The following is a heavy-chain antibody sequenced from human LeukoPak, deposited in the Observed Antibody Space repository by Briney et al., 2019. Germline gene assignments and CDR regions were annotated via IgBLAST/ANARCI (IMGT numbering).Heavy chain of an antibody. CDR2: IYYSGST. CDR1: GGSISSYY. D-gene: IGHD1-26*01. CDR3: ARGSYSHPFTYAFDI. V-gene: IGHV4-59*01. Sequence: PSETLSLTCTVSGGSISSYYWSWIRQPPGKGLEWNGYIYYSGSTNYNPSLKSRVTISVDTSKNQFSLKLSSVTAADTAVYYCARGSYSHPFTYAFDIWGQGTMVTVSS. J-gene: IGHJ3*02.